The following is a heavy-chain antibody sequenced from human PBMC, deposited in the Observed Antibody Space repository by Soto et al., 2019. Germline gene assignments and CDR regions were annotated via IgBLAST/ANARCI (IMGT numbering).Heavy chain of an antibody. J-gene: IGHJ6*02. CDR1: GGSISSGGYY. CDR2: IYYSGST. CDR3: ARDPRRYCSGGSCYSYYYYGMDV. V-gene: IGHV4-31*03. Sequence: QVQLQESGPGLVKASQTLSLTCTVSGGSISSGGYYWSWIRQHPGKGLEWIGYIYYSGSTYYNPSLKSRVTISVDTSKNQFSLKLSSVTAADTAVYYCARDPRRYCSGGSCYSYYYYGMDVWGQGTTVTVSS. D-gene: IGHD2-15*01.